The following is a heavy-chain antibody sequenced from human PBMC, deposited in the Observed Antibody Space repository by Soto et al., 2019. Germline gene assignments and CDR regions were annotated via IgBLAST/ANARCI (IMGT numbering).Heavy chain of an antibody. J-gene: IGHJ4*02. V-gene: IGHV3-9*01. CDR2: ISWNSGSI. Sequence: EVQLVESGGGLVQPGRSLRLSCAASGFTFDDYDMHWVRQAPGKGLEWVSGISWNSGSIGYADCVKGRFTISGDNAKNTLYLHMNSLRAEDTALYYCAKDAGKIVIGYYTSGFDYWGQGTLLTVSS. D-gene: IGHD3-9*01. CDR3: AKDAGKIVIGYYTSGFDY. CDR1: GFTFDDYD.